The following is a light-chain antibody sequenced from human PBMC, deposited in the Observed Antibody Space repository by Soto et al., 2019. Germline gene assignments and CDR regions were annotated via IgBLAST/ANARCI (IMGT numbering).Light chain of an antibody. V-gene: IGKV3-15*01. Sequence: EIVMTQSPATLSVSPGERATLSCRASQSVSGNLAWYQQKPGQAPRLLIYGASTRATGIPARFSGSGSGTEFTLTISSLQSEDFAVYYCQQYNNWPITFGGWTKVEIK. CDR1: QSVSGN. CDR2: GAS. J-gene: IGKJ4*01. CDR3: QQYNNWPIT.